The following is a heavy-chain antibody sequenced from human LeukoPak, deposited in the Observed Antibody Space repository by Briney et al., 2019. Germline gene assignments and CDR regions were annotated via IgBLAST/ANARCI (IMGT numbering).Heavy chain of an antibody. CDR3: AKDSDISGSYSYFDY. CDR2: ISWNSGSI. D-gene: IGHD1-26*01. CDR1: GFTFDDYA. V-gene: IGHV3-9*01. Sequence: GRSLRLSCAASGFTFDDYAMHWVRQAPGKGLEWVSGISWNSGSIGYADSVKGRFTISRDNAKNSLYLQMNSLRAEDTALYYCAKDSDISGSYSYFDYWGQGTLVTVSS. J-gene: IGHJ4*02.